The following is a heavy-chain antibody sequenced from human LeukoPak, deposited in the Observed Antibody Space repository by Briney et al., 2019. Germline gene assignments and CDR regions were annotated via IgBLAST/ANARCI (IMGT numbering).Heavy chain of an antibody. CDR1: GYTFTGYY. CDR2: INPNSGGT. CDR3: ARGLGIAVAAVDY. D-gene: IGHD6-19*01. J-gene: IGHJ4*02. Sequence: ASVKVSCKASGYTFTGYYMHWVRQAPGQGLEWMGWINPNSGGTNYAQEFQGRVTMTRDTSISTAYMELSRLRSDDTAVYYWARGLGIAVAAVDYWGQGTLVTVSS. V-gene: IGHV1-2*02.